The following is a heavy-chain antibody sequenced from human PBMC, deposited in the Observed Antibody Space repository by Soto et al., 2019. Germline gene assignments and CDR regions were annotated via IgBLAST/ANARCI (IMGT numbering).Heavy chain of an antibody. CDR2: IYHSGST. CDR1: GGSISSYYW. CDR3: ARDRPSEYTYGSSGWSDT. V-gene: IGHV4-4*02. D-gene: IGHD5-18*01. Sequence: SETLSLTCGVPGGSISSYYWWSWVRQPPGRGLEWIGEIYHSGSTNYNPSLKSRVTISVDKSKDQFSLELTSVTAADTAVYFCARDRPSEYTYGSSGWSDTWGQGTLVTVSS. J-gene: IGHJ5*02.